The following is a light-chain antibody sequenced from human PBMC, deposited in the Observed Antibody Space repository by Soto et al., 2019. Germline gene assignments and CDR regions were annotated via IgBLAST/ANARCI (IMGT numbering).Light chain of an antibody. CDR2: GAS. V-gene: IGKV3-15*01. CDR1: QSVSSN. J-gene: IGKJ4*01. CDR3: QQYNNLRLT. Sequence: EIVMTQSPATLSVSPGERATLSCRASQSVSSNLAWYQQKPGQAPRLLIYGASTRATGIPARFSGSGSGTDFTLTISSLQSEDFAVYYCQQYNNLRLTFGGGTKVEIK.